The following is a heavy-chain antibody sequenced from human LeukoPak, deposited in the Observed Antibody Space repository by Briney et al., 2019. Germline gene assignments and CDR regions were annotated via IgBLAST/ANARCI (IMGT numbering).Heavy chain of an antibody. CDR1: AFTVSTNF. D-gene: IGHD6-13*01. CDR3: ARAPYSSLYYFDY. Sequence: PGGSLRLSCAASAFTVSTNFMSWVRQAPGRGLEWVSVIYSGGTTYYADSVKGRFTISRDNSKNTLYLQMNTLRADDTAVYYCARAPYSSLYYFDYWGQGTLVTVSS. CDR2: IYSGGTT. V-gene: IGHV3-53*01. J-gene: IGHJ4*02.